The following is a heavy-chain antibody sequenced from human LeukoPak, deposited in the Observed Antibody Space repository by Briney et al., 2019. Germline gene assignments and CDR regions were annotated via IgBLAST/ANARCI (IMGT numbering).Heavy chain of an antibody. CDR2: INKDGSEK. CDR3: ANDGGAYNLGD. J-gene: IGHJ4*02. D-gene: IGHD5-12*01. V-gene: IGHV3-7*01. CDR1: GFTFINYW. Sequence: PGGSLRLSCAASGFTFINYWMSWVRQTPGKRLEWVANINKDGSEKYYVDSVKGRFTISRDNPKNTLFLQMNSLRTEDTAVYYCANDGGAYNLGDWGQGTLVTVSS.